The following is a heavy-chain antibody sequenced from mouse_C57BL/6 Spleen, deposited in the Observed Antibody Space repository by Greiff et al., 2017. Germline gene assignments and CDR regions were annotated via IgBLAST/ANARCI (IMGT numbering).Heavy chain of an antibody. Sequence: EVQLHQSGPELVKPGASVKISCKASGYTFTDYYMNWVKQSHGKSLEWIGDINPNNGGTSYNQKFKGKATLTVDTSSSTAYMELRSLTSEDSAVYDCARSGGYYGSSWDYWGQGTTRTVSS. CDR3: ARSGGYYGSSWDY. CDR1: GYTFTDYY. D-gene: IGHD1-1*01. V-gene: IGHV1-26*01. CDR2: INPNNGGT. J-gene: IGHJ2*01.